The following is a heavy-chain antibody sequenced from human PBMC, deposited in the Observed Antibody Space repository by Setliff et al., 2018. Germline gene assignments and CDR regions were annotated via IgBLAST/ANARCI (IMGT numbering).Heavy chain of an antibody. V-gene: IGHV3-23*01. D-gene: IGHD3-9*01. CDR2: LSGSGVST. CDR1: GSSFRSYA. Sequence: GGSLRLSCVASGSSFRSYAMSWVRQAPEKGLEWVSTLSGSGVSTYYLDSVKGRFTISRDNSKNTLYLQMNSLRTEDTGVYYCARDAAYFDILTGTNYLDPWGQGTLVTVSS. J-gene: IGHJ5*02. CDR3: ARDAAYFDILTGTNYLDP.